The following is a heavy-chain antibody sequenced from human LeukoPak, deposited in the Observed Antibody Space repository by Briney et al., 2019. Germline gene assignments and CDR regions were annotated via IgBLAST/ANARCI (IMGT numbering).Heavy chain of an antibody. CDR2: TIPIFGTA. CDR1: GDTFNSVA. J-gene: IGHJ6*04. D-gene: IGHD4-11*01. V-gene: IGHV1-69*01. Sequence: SVNVSCKVSGDTFNSVALSWVRLALGQGLEWMGGTIPIFGTANYAQRFRGRVTITSDESTSTAYMEINSLTSDDTAVYYCARLSDPSKSPGPLDVWGKGTTVTVSS. CDR3: ARLSDPSKSPGPLDV.